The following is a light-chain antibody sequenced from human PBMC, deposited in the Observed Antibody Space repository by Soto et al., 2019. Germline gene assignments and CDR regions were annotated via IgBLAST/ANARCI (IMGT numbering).Light chain of an antibody. CDR2: DVN. Sequence: QSALTQPHSVSGSPGQSVTISCTGTNSDIGGYNYVSWYQQHPGKAPKVMIYDVNRRPSGVPDRFSGSKSGNTASLTISGLQAEDEADYYCCSYAGRYNFWVFGGGTKVTVL. CDR3: CSYAGRYNFWV. J-gene: IGLJ3*02. V-gene: IGLV2-11*01. CDR1: NSDIGGYNY.